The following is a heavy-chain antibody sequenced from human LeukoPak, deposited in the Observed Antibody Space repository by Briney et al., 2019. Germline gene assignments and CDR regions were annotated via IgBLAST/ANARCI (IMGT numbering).Heavy chain of an antibody. V-gene: IGHV3-64D*06. CDR2: INYNGDGT. CDR1: GFTFSRYG. J-gene: IGHJ4*02. Sequence: PGGSLRLSCSASGFTFSRYGVHWVRQGPGKGLEYVSAINYNGDGTYYADSVKGRFTISRDNSNNTLFLQMSSLRPEDTAVYYCVWTDCGGDCYSRYWGRGTLVIVSS. D-gene: IGHD2-21*02. CDR3: VWTDCGGDCYSRY.